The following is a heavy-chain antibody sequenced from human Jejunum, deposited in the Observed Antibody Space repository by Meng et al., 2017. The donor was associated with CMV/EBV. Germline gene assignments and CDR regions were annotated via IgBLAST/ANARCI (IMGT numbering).Heavy chain of an antibody. CDR3: ARGSYDYWSGHHNFWSGYLPYGMDV. D-gene: IGHD3-3*01. Sequence: WVSQAQGKGWEWVANIKQDGSEKHYVDSVKGRFTISRDNAKNSLYLQMNSLRAEDSAVYYCARGSYDYWSGHHNFWSGYLPYGMDVWGQGTTVTVSS. J-gene: IGHJ6*02. CDR2: IKQDGSEK. V-gene: IGHV3-7*01.